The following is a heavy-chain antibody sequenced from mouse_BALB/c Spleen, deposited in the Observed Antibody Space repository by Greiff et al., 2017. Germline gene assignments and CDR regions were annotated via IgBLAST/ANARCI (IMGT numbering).Heavy chain of an antibody. CDR2: IDPSDSET. Sequence: QVQLQQSGPQLVRPGASVKISCKASGYSFTSYWMHWVKQRPGQGLEWIGMIDPSDSETRLNQKFKDKATLTVDKSSSTAYMQLSSPTSEDSAVYYCARGSTMITSFAYWGQGTLVTVAA. D-gene: IGHD2-4*01. J-gene: IGHJ3*01. CDR3: ARGSTMITSFAY. CDR1: GYSFTSYW. V-gene: IGHV1S127*01.